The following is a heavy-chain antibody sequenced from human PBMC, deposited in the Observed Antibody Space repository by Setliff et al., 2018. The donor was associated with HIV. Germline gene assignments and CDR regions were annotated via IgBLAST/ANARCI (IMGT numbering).Heavy chain of an antibody. J-gene: IGHJ6*03. CDR1: GGSISSSSYY. Sequence: SETLSLTCTVSGGSISSSSYYWGWSRQPTGKGLEWIGSIHESGSTHDTPSLNSRITISIDTSKNQFSLKLSSVTAADTAVYYCGNQAVVPADMDYYYYIDVWGKGTTVTVSS. D-gene: IGHD2-2*01. V-gene: IGHV4-39*01. CDR3: GNQAVVPADMDYYYYIDV. CDR2: IHESGST.